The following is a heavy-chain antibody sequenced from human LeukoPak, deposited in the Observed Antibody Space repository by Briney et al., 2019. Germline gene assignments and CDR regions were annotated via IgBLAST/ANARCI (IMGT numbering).Heavy chain of an antibody. CDR2: ISGSGGIT. J-gene: IGHJ2*01. Sequence: PGGSLRLSCVASGFTFSNYAMTWVRQAPGKGLEWVSDISGSGGITYYADSVRGRLTISRDNSLNTLHLQMNSLRAEDTAVYYCAKAVAGYWYFDLWGRGTLLTVSS. V-gene: IGHV3-23*01. D-gene: IGHD6-19*01. CDR3: AKAVAGYWYFDL. CDR1: GFTFSNYA.